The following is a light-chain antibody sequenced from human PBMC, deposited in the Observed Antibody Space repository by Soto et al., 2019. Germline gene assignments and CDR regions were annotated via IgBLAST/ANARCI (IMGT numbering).Light chain of an antibody. CDR1: QSVNRY. CDR3: QQYNNWPPCT. V-gene: IGKV3-15*01. Sequence: EIVLTQSPATLSLSPGERATLSCWACQSVNRYLVWYQQKPGQAPRLLLYGASTRATGIPARFSGSGSGTEFTLTISSLQSEDFAVYYCQQYNNWPPCTFGQGTKVDIK. CDR2: GAS. J-gene: IGKJ2*02.